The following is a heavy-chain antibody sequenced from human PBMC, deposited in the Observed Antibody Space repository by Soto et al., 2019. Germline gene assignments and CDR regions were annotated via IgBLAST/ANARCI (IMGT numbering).Heavy chain of an antibody. D-gene: IGHD6-25*01. CDR1: VFTFSNYW. CDR3: ARDPTRLQGGEVKYYGLDV. J-gene: IGHJ6*01. CDR2: IKQDGSEK. Sequence: PWGSLRLSCTSSVFTFSNYWMTWVRQAPGKGLDWVANIKQDGSEKYYVDSVKGRFTISRDNAKNSLYLQLNSLRAEDTGVYYCARDPTRLQGGEVKYYGLDVWGQGTTVTVSS. V-gene: IGHV3-7*01.